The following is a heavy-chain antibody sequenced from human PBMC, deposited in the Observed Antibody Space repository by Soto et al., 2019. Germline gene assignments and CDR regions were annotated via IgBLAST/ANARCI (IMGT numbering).Heavy chain of an antibody. CDR1: GFTFSSYS. J-gene: IGHJ3*02. CDR2: ISSSSSTI. D-gene: IGHD3-16*02. CDR3: ARDYDYDYIWGSYRYISEDDAFDI. V-gene: IGHV3-48*01. Sequence: EVQLVESGGGLVQPGGSLRLSCAASGFTFSSYSMNWVRQAPGKGLEWVSYISSSSSTIYYADSVKGRFTISRDNAKNSLYLQMNSLRAEDTAVYYCARDYDYDYIWGSYRYISEDDAFDIWGQGTMVTVSS.